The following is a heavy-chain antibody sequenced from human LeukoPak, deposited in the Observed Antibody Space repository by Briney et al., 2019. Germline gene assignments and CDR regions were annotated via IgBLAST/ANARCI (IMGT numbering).Heavy chain of an antibody. Sequence: PGGSLRLSCAASGFTFSDYYMSWIRQAPGKGLEWDSYISSSSSYTNYADSVKGRFTISRDNAKNSLYLQMNSLRAEDTAVYYCARGSIAVAATYDYWGQGTLVTVSS. CDR2: ISSSSSYT. J-gene: IGHJ4*02. V-gene: IGHV3-11*06. D-gene: IGHD6-19*01. CDR3: ARGSIAVAATYDY. CDR1: GFTFSDYY.